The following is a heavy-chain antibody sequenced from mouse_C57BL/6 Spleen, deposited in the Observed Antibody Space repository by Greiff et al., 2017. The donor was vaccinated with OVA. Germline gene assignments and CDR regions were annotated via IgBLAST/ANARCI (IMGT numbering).Heavy chain of an antibody. CDR3: ARRDYYGSSYSFDD. Sequence: VQLQQPGAELVKPGASVKMSCKASGYTFTSYCITWVKQRPGQGLEWIGDIYPGSGSTNYNEKFNSKATLTVDTSSSTAYMQLSSLTSEDSAVYFCARRDYYGSSYSFDDWGQGTTLTVSS. CDR2: IYPGSGST. J-gene: IGHJ2*01. CDR1: GYTFTSYC. D-gene: IGHD1-1*01. V-gene: IGHV1-55*01.